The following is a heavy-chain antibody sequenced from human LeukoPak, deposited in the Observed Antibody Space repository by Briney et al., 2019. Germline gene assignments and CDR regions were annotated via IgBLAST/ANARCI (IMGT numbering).Heavy chain of an antibody. J-gene: IGHJ5*02. Sequence: GGSLRLSCVASGFSFGVYIMNWVRQAPGKGLEWVSTISGASSDNYIDYADSVKGRFTISRDNAKNSVFLEMNGLRDDDTAVYYCTREGGVGPWGQGTLVSVSS. CDR2: ISGASSDNYI. CDR1: GFSFGVYI. V-gene: IGHV3-21*01. CDR3: TREGGVGP. D-gene: IGHD3-16*01.